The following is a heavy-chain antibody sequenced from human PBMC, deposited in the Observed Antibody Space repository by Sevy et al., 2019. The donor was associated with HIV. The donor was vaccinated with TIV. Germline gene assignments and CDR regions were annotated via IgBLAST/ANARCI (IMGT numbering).Heavy chain of an antibody. D-gene: IGHD1-26*01. J-gene: IGHJ3*02. V-gene: IGHV3-30-3*01. CDR1: GFTFSSYA. Sequence: QLGGSLRLSCAASGFTFSSYAMHWVRQAPGKGLEWVAVISYDGSNKYYADSVKGRFTISRDNSKNTLYLQMNSLRAEDTAVYYCARDFSGGSYYRAPHAFDIWGQGTMVTVSS. CDR2: ISYDGSNK. CDR3: ARDFSGGSYYRAPHAFDI.